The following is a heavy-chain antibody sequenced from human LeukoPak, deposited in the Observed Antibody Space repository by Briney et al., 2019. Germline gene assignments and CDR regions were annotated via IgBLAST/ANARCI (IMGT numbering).Heavy chain of an antibody. CDR2: IYYSGST. CDR3: ARGVLPSSWFDP. D-gene: IGHD3-10*01. CDR1: GGSISSYY. V-gene: IGHV4-59*12. Sequence: SETLSLTCTVSGGSISSYYWSWIRQPPGKGLEWIGYIYYSGSTNYNPSLKSRVTISVDTSKNQFSLKLSSVTAADTAVYYCARGVLPSSWFDPWGQGTLVTVSS. J-gene: IGHJ5*02.